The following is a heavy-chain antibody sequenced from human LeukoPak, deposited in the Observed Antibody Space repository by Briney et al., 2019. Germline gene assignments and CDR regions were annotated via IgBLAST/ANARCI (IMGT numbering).Heavy chain of an antibody. CDR2: INHSGST. V-gene: IGHV4-34*01. Sequence: PSETLSLTCAVYGGSFSGYYWSWIRQPPGKGLEWIGEINHSGSTNYNPSLKSRVTISVDTSKNQFSLKLSSVTAADTAVYYCARGRWFGELTIDYWGQGTLVTVSS. D-gene: IGHD3-10*01. CDR1: GGSFSGYY. J-gene: IGHJ4*02. CDR3: ARGRWFGELTIDY.